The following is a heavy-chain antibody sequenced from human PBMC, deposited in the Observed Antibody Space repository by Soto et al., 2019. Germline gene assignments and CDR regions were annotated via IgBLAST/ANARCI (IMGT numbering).Heavy chain of an antibody. CDR3: ASXDFWGGVGLRGGYYFDY. CDR1: AYSISSGYY. D-gene: IGHD3-3*01. CDR2: IYHSGST. J-gene: IGHJ4*02. V-gene: IGHV4-38-2*01. Sequence: PSETRSLTCPVSAYSISSGYYWGWIRQPPGKGLEWIGSIYHSGSTYYNPSLKSRGTITVDTSKNQFSLKLSSVTAADTAVYYCASXDFWGGVGLRGGYYFDYWGQGTLVSVSS.